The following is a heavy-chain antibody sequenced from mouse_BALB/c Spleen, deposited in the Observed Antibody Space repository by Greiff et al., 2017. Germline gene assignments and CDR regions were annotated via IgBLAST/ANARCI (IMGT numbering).Heavy chain of an antibody. CDR1: GFTFSDYY. J-gene: IGHJ2*01. CDR3: ARDDGLSFDY. V-gene: IGHV5-4*02. Sequence: EVKLVESGGGLVKPGGSLKLSCAASGFTFSDYYMYWVRQTPEKRLEWVATISDGGSYTYYPDSVKGRFTISRDNAKNNLYLQLSSLKSEDTAMYYCARDDGLSFDYWGQGTTLTVSS. CDR2: ISDGGSYT.